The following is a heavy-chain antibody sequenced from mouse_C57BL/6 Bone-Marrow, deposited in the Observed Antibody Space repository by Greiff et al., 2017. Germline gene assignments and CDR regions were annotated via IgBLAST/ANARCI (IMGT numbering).Heavy chain of an antibody. CDR2: INPSSGYT. V-gene: IGHV1-4*01. CDR1: GYTFTSYT. CDR3: ARKTGTDFDY. J-gene: IGHJ2*01. Sequence: QVQLQQSGAELARPGASVKMSCKASGYTFTSYTMHWVKQRPGQGLEWIGYINPSSGYTKYNQKFKDKATVTADKSSSTAYMQLSSLTSEDSAVYYCARKTGTDFDYWGQGTTLTVSS. D-gene: IGHD4-1*01.